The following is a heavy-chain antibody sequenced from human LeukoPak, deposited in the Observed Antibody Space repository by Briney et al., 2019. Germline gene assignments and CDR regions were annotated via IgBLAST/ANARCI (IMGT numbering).Heavy chain of an antibody. CDR2: MNPNSGNT. D-gene: IGHD2-15*01. CDR3: ARGSLWCSGGSCYSDY. J-gene: IGHJ4*02. V-gene: IGHV1-8*01. CDR1: GYTFTSYD. Sequence: ASVKVSCKASGYTFTSYDINWVRQATGQGLEWMGWMNPNSGNTGYAQKFQGRVTVTRNTSISTAYMELSSLRSEDTAVYYCARGSLWCSGGSCYSDYWGQGTLVTVSS.